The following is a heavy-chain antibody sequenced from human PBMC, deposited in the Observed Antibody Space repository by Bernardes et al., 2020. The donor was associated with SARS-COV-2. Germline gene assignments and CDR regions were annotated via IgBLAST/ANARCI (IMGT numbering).Heavy chain of an antibody. Sequence: GGSLRLSCAASGFTFSSYSMNWVRQAPGKGLEWVSSISSSSSYIYYADSVKGRFTISRDNAKNSLYLQMNSLRAEDTAVYYCARESERYLLAFDIWGQGTMVTVSS. CDR3: ARESERYLLAFDI. V-gene: IGHV3-21*01. CDR2: ISSSSSYI. CDR1: GFTFSSYS. J-gene: IGHJ3*02. D-gene: IGHD2-15*01.